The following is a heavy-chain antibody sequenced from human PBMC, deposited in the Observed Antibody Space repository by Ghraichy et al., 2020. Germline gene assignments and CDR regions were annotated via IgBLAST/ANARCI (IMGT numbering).Heavy chain of an antibody. D-gene: IGHD2-2*01. CDR1: GFTFSNAW. J-gene: IGHJ6*02. CDR2: ITGKSGGGTT. V-gene: IGHV3-15*07. CDR3: TTDGPANSWTYYYDMDV. Sequence: GGSLRLSCAASGFTFSNAWMNWVRQAPGKGLEWVGRITGKSGGGTTDYAAPVKGRFTISRDDSKNTLYLQMNSLRSEDTAVYYCTTDGPANSWTYYYDMDVWGQGTTVTVSS.